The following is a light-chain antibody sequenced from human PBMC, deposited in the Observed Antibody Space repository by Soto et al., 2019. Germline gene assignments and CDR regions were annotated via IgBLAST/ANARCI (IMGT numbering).Light chain of an antibody. CDR3: NSFTTSRNLG. V-gene: IGLV2-14*03. J-gene: IGLJ2*01. CDR2: DVS. CDR1: SSDVGAYNY. Sequence: QSALTQPASVSGSPGQSITISCTGTSSDVGAYNYVSGYQHHPGKAPKLMIYDVSNRPSGVSNRFSGSKSGNTASLTISGLQAEDEADYYCNSFTTSRNLGFGGGTKVTVL.